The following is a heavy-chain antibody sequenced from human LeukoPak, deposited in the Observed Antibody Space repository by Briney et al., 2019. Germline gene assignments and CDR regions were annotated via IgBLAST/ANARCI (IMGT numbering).Heavy chain of an antibody. CDR1: RSTFSNYA. CDR3: AKAVHQWLAICFDF. V-gene: IGHV3-23*01. D-gene: IGHD6-19*01. CDR2: ISGTGGSP. J-gene: IGHJ4*02. Sequence: GGSLRLSCAASRSTFSNYAMGWVSQARGKGLDWVSAISGTGGSPYYADSVKGRFTISRDNSKNTLDLQMNSLRAEGTAVYYCAKAVHQWLAICFDFWGQGTLLTVSS.